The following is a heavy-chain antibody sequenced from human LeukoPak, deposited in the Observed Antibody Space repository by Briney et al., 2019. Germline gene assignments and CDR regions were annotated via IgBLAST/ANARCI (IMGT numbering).Heavy chain of an antibody. Sequence: TSETLSLTCAVSGYSISSGYYWGWIRQPPGKGLEWIGSIYHSGSTYYNPSLKSRVTISVDTFKKQFFLKLSSVTAADTAVYYCAREKGEAGVKWFDPWGQGTLVTVSS. CDR1: GYSISSGYY. CDR3: AREKGEAGVKWFDP. CDR2: IYHSGST. J-gene: IGHJ5*02. V-gene: IGHV4-38-2*02. D-gene: IGHD2-8*01.